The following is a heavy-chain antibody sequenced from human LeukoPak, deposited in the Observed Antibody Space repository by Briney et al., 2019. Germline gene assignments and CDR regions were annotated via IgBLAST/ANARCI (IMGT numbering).Heavy chain of an antibody. V-gene: IGHV3-7*01. J-gene: IGHJ6*03. CDR1: GFTSSSYW. CDR3: ARGRWFGGFYYLDV. Sequence: GGSLRISCAASGFTSSSYWMSWVRQAPGKGLEWVANIKQDGSEKYYVDSVKGRFTISRDNAKNSLYLQMNSLRAADTAVYYCARGRWFGGFYYLDVWGKGTTVTVSS. D-gene: IGHD3-10*01. CDR2: IKQDGSEK.